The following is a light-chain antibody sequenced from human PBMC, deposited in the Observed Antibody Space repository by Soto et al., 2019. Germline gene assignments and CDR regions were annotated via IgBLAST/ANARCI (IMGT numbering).Light chain of an antibody. V-gene: IGKV1-39*01. CDR3: QQSYSTPPIT. Sequence: DIQMSQSPSSLSAYVGDRVTITCRASQSISSYLNWYQQKPGKAPKLLIYAASSLQSGVPSRFSGSGSGTDFTLTISSLQPEDFATYYCQQSYSTPPITFGQGRRLEIK. CDR2: AAS. CDR1: QSISSY. J-gene: IGKJ5*01.